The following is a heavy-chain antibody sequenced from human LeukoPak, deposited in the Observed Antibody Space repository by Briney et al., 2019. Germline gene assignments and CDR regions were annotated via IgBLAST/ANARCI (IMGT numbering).Heavy chain of an antibody. D-gene: IGHD2-21*02. V-gene: IGHV3-53*01. CDR3: ASGGYCGGDCYVYDY. J-gene: IGHJ4*02. CDR2: IYSGGNT. CDR1: GFTFSSYS. Sequence: GGSLRLSCAASGFTFSSYSMNWVRQAPGKGLEWVSTIYSGGNTYYADSVKGRFAISRDNSKNTLYLQMNSLRAEDTAVYYCASGGYCGGDCYVYDYWGQGTLVTVSS.